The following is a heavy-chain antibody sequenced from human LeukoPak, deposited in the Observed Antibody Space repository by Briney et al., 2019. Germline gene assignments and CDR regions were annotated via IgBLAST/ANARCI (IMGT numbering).Heavy chain of an antibody. CDR1: GFIFSSYA. V-gene: IGHV3-30*04. D-gene: IGHD2-2*01. CDR2: ISYDGSNK. J-gene: IGHJ6*02. CDR3: AKDAAMISYYYGMDV. Sequence: PGGSLRLSCAASGFIFSSYAMHWVRQAPGKGLEWVAVISYDGSNKYYADSVKGRFTISRDNSKNTLYLQMNSLRAEDTAVYYCAKDAAMISYYYGMDVWGQGTTVTVSS.